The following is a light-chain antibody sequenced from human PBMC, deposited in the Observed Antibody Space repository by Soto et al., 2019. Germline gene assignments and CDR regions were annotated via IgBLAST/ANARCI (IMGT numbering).Light chain of an antibody. CDR3: SSFAGSHVA. CDR1: SADIGGYDF. J-gene: IGLJ2*01. Sequence: QSVLTQPRSVSGSPGQSVTISCTGTSADIGGYDFVSWYQQDPGKAPKLMIYDVTKRPSGVPGRFSGSKSGNTASLTISGLQAEDEADYYCSSFAGSHVAFGGGTKLNVL. CDR2: DVT. V-gene: IGLV2-11*01.